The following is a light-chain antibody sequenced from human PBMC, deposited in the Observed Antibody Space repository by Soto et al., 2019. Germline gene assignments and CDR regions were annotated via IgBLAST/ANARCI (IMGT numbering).Light chain of an antibody. CDR1: QSVSSNY. J-gene: IGKJ5*01. V-gene: IGKV3-20*01. Sequence: EIVLTQSPGTLSLSPGERATLSCRASQSVSSNYLAWYQQKPGQAPRLLIYGASSRATGIPDRFSGSGSGTDFTLTISRLEPEDFAVNYCQQYSSSPITFGQGTRLEIK. CDR2: GAS. CDR3: QQYSSSPIT.